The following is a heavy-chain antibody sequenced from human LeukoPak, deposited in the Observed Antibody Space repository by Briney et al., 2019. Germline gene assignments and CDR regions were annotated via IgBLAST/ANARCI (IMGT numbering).Heavy chain of an antibody. D-gene: IGHD3-16*02. CDR2: IRQDGSET. CDR3: ARVGAIYQYYMDV. Sequence: GGSLRLSCAASGFTFSYSWMSWVRQAPGKGLEWVANIRQDGSETYYVDSLRGRFTISRGNAKNSLFLQINSLRAEDTAVYYCARVGAIYQYYMDVWGKGTTVTVSS. V-gene: IGHV3-7*01. CDR1: GFTFSYSW. J-gene: IGHJ6*03.